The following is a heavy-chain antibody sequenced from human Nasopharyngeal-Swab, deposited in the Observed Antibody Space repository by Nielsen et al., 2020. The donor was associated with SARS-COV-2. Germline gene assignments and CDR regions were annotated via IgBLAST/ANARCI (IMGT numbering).Heavy chain of an antibody. Sequence: GESLKISCAASGFTFSSYSMNWVRQAPGKGLEWVSGMSGNGDNTYYADSVKGRFTISRDSSKNTLYLQMTSLRAEDTAVYYCAKDSGAGFCDGGSCFPTNHWGQGALVTVSS. J-gene: IGHJ5*02. CDR1: GFTFSSYS. CDR3: AKDSGAGFCDGGSCFPTNH. V-gene: IGHV3-23*01. CDR2: MSGNGDNT. D-gene: IGHD2-15*01.